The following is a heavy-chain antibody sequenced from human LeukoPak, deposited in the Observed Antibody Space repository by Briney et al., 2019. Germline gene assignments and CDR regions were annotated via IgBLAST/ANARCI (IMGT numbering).Heavy chain of an antibody. D-gene: IGHD3-22*01. V-gene: IGHV1-69*04. CDR3: ARARPYYYDSSGFDAFDI. Sequence: ASVKVSCKASGGTFSSYAIIWVRQAPGQGLEWMGRIIPILGIANYAQKFQGRVTITADKSTSTAYMELSSLRSEDTAVYYCARARPYYYDSSGFDAFDIWGQGTMVTVSS. J-gene: IGHJ3*02. CDR1: GGTFSSYA. CDR2: IIPILGIA.